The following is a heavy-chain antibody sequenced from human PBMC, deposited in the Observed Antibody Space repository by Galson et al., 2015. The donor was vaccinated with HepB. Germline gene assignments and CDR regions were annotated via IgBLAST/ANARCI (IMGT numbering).Heavy chain of an antibody. J-gene: IGHJ4*02. V-gene: IGHV3-9*01. CDR1: GFTFDEYA. D-gene: IGHD6-13*01. CDR3: AKDRNSFGQLFPFDY. Sequence: SLRLSCAASGFTFDEYAMHWVRQAPGKGLEWVSGISWNSGSIGYADSVKGRFTISRDNAKNSLYLQMNSLRLEDTALYYCAKDRNSFGQLFPFDYWGQGTLVTVSS. CDR2: ISWNSGSI.